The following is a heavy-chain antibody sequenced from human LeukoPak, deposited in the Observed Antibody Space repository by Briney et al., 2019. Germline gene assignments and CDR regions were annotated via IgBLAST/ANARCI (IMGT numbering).Heavy chain of an antibody. J-gene: IGHJ4*02. D-gene: IGHD6-19*01. V-gene: IGHV1-8*01. Sequence: ASVKVSCKASGYTFTSYDINWVRQATGQGLEWMGWMNPNSGNTGYAQEFQGRVTMTRNTSISTAYMELSSLRSEDTAVYYCARSITGIAVAGTHYSDYWGQGTLVTVSS. CDR2: MNPNSGNT. CDR3: ARSITGIAVAGTHYSDY. CDR1: GYTFTSYD.